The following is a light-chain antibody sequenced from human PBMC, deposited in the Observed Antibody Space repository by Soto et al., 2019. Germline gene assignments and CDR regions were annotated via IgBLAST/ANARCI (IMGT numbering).Light chain of an antibody. CDR2: KAY. J-gene: IGKJ2*01. V-gene: IGKV1-5*03. CDR1: QSFSSW. Sequence: DIQMTHSPSTLSGSVVDIVTISCRASQSFSSWLAWYQQKPGKAPKLLIYKAYSLQSGVPSRFTGSGSGTDFTLTVKSMHDEDLETYYCKKSYT. CDR3: KKSYT.